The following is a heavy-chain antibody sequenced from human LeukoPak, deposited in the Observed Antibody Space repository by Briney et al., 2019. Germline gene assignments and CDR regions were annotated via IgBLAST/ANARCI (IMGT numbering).Heavy chain of an antibody. CDR1: GATFSSFP. CDR3: VTRYCGGEICYPDY. J-gene: IGHJ4*02. D-gene: IGHD2-21*01. V-gene: IGHV1-69*05. Sequence: SVKVSCKASGATFSSFPISWVRQAPGQGLEWMGRVIPIFSTTNYAQKFQHRVTITTDEPTSTVYMDLGSLRSEDTAIYYCVTRYCGGEICYPDYWGQGTLVTVSS. CDR2: VIPIFSTT.